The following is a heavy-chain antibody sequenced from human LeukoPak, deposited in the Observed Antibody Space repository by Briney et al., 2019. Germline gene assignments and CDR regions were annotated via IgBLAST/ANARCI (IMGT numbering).Heavy chain of an antibody. J-gene: IGHJ4*02. D-gene: IGHD3-10*01. CDR2: IYYSGST. Sequence: SETLSLTCTVSGGSISSSSYYWGWIRQPPGKGLEWIGSIYYSGSTYYNPSLKSRVTISVDTSKNQFSLKLSSVTAADTAVYYCASGRGSGSYSYWGQGTLVTVSS. CDR1: GGSISSSSYY. V-gene: IGHV4-39*01. CDR3: ASGRGSGSYSY.